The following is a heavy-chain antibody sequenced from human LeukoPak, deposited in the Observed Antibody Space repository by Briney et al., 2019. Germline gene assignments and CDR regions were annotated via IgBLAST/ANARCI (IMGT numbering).Heavy chain of an antibody. D-gene: IGHD3-10*01. CDR1: GGSFSGYY. V-gene: IGHV4-34*01. CDR3: ARHPYYYGSGSYYTDYYYYYMDV. J-gene: IGHJ6*03. CDR2: INHSGST. Sequence: SETLSLTCAVYGGSFSGYYWSWIRQPPGKGLEWIGEINHSGSTNYNPSLKSRVTISVDTSKNQFSLKLSSVTAADTAVYYCARHPYYYGSGSYYTDYYYYYMDVWGKGTTVTISS.